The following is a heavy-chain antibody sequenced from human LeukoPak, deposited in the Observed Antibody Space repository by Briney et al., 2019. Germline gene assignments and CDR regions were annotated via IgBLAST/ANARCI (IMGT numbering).Heavy chain of an antibody. D-gene: IGHD3-10*01. CDR1: GFTFSSCA. CDR3: ARGPSRRYYYGSGSHAFDI. V-gene: IGHV3-23*01. Sequence: PGGSLRLSCAASGFTFSSCAMTWVRQAPGKGLEWVSSISGSGGNNYYADSVKGRFTISRDNAKNSLYLQMNSLRAEDTAVYYCARGPSRRYYYGSGSHAFDIWGQGTMVTVSS. J-gene: IGHJ3*02. CDR2: ISGSGGNN.